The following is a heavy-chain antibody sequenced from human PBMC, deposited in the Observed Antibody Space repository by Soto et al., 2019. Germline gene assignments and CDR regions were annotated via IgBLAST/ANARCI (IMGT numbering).Heavy chain of an antibody. CDR1: GFTFSSYA. Sequence: GGSLRLSCAASGFTFSSYAMSWVRQAPGKGLEWVSAISGSGGSTYYADSRNGRFTISRDNSKNTLYLQMNSLRAEDTAVSYCAKEYYYDSSGYYPDPAFDIWGQGTMVTVSS. D-gene: IGHD3-22*01. V-gene: IGHV3-23*01. J-gene: IGHJ3*02. CDR2: ISGSGGST. CDR3: AKEYYYDSSGYYPDPAFDI.